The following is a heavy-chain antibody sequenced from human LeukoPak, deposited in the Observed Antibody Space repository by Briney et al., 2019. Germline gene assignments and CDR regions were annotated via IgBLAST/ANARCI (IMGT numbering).Heavy chain of an antibody. J-gene: IGHJ6*03. CDR1: GGSISSYY. CDR3: ARLTGTTLYYYMDV. CDR2: IYTSGST. V-gene: IGHV4-4*09. Sequence: PSETLSLTCTVSGGSISSYYWSWIRQPPGKGLEWIGYIYTSGSTNYNPSLKSRVTISVDTSKNQFSLKLSSVTAADTAVYYCARLTGTTLYYYMDVWGKGTTVTVSS. D-gene: IGHD1-7*01.